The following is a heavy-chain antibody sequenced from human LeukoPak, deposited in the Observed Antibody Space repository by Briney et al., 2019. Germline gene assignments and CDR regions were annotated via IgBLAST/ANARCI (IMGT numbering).Heavy chain of an antibody. CDR2: VNTDGRDT. V-gene: IGHV3-74*01. D-gene: IGHD5-12*01. CDR3: ARLAYSGYDY. Sequence: QPGGSLRLSCAASGFTFKNYWMYWVRQAPGKGLVWVSGVNTDGRDTSYADSVKGRFTISRDNAKNTLYLQMNSLRAEDTAVYYCARLAYSGYDYWGQGTLVTVSS. J-gene: IGHJ4*02. CDR1: GFTFKNYW.